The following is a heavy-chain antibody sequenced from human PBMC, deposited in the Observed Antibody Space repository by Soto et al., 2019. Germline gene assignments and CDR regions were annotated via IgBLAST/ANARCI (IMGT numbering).Heavy chain of an antibody. Sequence: PGESLKISCQASGYNFATYWIAWVRQMPGKGLEYMGIIYPGNSDARYSPSFQGQVTFSADKSISTAYLHWSSLKASDTAMYYCARHGFYGDYASNYFDPWGHGTLVTVSS. CDR2: IYPGNSDA. V-gene: IGHV5-51*01. CDR1: GYNFATYW. CDR3: ARHGFYGDYASNYFDP. D-gene: IGHD4-17*01. J-gene: IGHJ5*02.